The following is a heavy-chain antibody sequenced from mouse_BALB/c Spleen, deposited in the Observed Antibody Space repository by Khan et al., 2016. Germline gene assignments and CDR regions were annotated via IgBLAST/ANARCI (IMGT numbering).Heavy chain of an antibody. CDR2: IDPYYGGT. CDR1: GYSFTSYN. CDR3: ARHYAMDC. Sequence: VQLQQSGPELEKAGASVKISCKASGYSFTSYNMHWVKQSHGKSLEWIGNIDPYYGGTTYNEKFKGKATLTVDKSSSTAYMQLNSLTSEDAAVYYCARHYAMDCWGRGTLVIVSA. J-gene: IGHJ4*01. V-gene: IGHV1S135*01.